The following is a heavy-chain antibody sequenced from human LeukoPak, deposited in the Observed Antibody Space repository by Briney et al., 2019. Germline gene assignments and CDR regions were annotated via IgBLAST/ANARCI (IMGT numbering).Heavy chain of an antibody. V-gene: IGHV4-31*11. Sequence: PSETLSLPCAVSGAPLNSGAYSWTWIRQRPGEGLEFIGNISYTGNTYINPSLKSRVAFSVDTSKSHFSLRLTSVTAADTAFYYCARLTPLYGLDYWGQGILVTVSS. J-gene: IGHJ4*02. CDR2: ISYTGNT. CDR3: ARLTPLYGLDY. CDR1: GAPLNSGAYS. D-gene: IGHD2-2*02.